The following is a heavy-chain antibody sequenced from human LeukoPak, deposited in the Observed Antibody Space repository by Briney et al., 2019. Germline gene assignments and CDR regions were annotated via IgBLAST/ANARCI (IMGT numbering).Heavy chain of an antibody. CDR2: IIPIFGTA. Sequence: ASVKVSCKASGGTFSSYAISWVRQAPGQGLEWMGRIIPIFGTANYAQKFQGRVTITTDESTSTAYMELSSLRSEDTAVYYCARGSSGYYDAFDIWGQGTMVTVSS. CDR1: GGTFSSYA. D-gene: IGHD3-22*01. J-gene: IGHJ3*02. CDR3: ARGSSGYYDAFDI. V-gene: IGHV1-69*05.